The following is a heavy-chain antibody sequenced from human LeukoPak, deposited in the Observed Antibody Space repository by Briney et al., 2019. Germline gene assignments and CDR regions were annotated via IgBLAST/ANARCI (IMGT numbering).Heavy chain of an antibody. Sequence: SETLSLTCTVSDGPINSYSWTWIRQSAGKGLEWIGRIHSTGSTNYNPSLRSRVSMSIDTPKKQFSLNLTSVTAADTAVYYCARVQYVFYYYMDIWGKGTMVTVSS. J-gene: IGHJ6*03. CDR1: DGPINSYS. V-gene: IGHV4-4*07. D-gene: IGHD2-8*01. CDR2: IHSTGST. CDR3: ARVQYVFYYYMDI.